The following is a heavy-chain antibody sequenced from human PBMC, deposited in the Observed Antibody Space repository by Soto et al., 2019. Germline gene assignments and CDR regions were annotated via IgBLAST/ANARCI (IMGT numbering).Heavy chain of an antibody. CDR3: ARDRGPVFGPDHPYSWFDP. D-gene: IGHD3-10*01. CDR2: INAGNGNT. J-gene: IGHJ5*02. CDR1: GYTFTSYA. V-gene: IGHV1-3*01. Sequence: GASVKVSCKASGYTFTSYAMHWVRQAPGQRLEWMGWINAGNGNTKYSQKFQGRVTITRDTSASTAYMELSSLRSEDTAVYYCARDRGPVFGPDHPYSWFDPWGQGTLVTVSS.